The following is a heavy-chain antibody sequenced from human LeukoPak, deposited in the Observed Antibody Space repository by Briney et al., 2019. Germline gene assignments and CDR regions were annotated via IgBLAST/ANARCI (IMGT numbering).Heavy chain of an antibody. Sequence: HPGGSLRLSCAASGFTVSSNYMSWVRQAPGKGLEWVSVIYSGGSTYYADSVKGRFTISRDNSKNTLYLQMNSLRAKDTAVYYCGAVSHYGMDVWGQGPRSPSP. CDR2: IYSGGST. CDR3: GAVSHYGMDV. CDR1: GFTVSSNY. V-gene: IGHV3-53*01. D-gene: IGHD6-19*01. J-gene: IGHJ6*02.